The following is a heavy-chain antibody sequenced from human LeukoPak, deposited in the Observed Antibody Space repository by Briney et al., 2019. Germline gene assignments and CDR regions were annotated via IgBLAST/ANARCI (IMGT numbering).Heavy chain of an antibody. J-gene: IGHJ4*02. Sequence: PSETLSLTCTASGGSISSYYWSWIRQPPGKGLEWIGYIYYSGSTNYNPSLKSRVTISVDTSKNQFSLKLSSVTAADTAVYYCARGNDYSPLDYWGQGTLVTVSS. D-gene: IGHD4-11*01. CDR2: IYYSGST. V-gene: IGHV4-59*08. CDR1: GGSISSYY. CDR3: ARGNDYSPLDY.